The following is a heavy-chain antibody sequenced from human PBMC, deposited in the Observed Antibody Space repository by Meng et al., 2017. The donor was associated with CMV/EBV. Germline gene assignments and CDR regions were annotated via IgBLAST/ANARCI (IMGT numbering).Heavy chain of an antibody. CDR2: MNPNSGNT. CDR3: AKEGLEYLAAGYNWFDP. J-gene: IGHJ5*02. D-gene: IGHD6-13*01. CDR1: GYTSTSYD. V-gene: IGHV1-8*03. Sequence: ASAKVSCKASGYTSTSYDINWLRQATGQGLEWMGWMNPNSGNTGYAQKFQGRVTITRNTSISTAYMELSSLRSEDTAVYYCAKEGLEYLAAGYNWFDPWGQGTLVTVSS.